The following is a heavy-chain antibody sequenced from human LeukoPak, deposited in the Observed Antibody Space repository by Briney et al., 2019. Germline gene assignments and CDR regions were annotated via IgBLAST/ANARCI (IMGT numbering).Heavy chain of an antibody. CDR3: ATSIV. D-gene: IGHD3-16*02. Sequence: PGRSLRLSCAASGFTFSSFGMHWVRQAPGKGLEWVAVLSYDGSNSYYADSVKGRFTISRDNAKNTVSLEMHSLRAEDTAVYYCATSIVWGQGTLVTVSS. V-gene: IGHV3-30*03. CDR2: LSYDGSNS. J-gene: IGHJ4*02. CDR1: GFTFSSFG.